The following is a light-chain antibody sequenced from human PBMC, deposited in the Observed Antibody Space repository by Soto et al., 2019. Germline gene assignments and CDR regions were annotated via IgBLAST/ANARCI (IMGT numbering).Light chain of an antibody. CDR1: HRVNTY. CDR2: DAS. Sequence: EILMTQSPATLSVSPGERATLSCRASHRVNTYLAWYQQRPGQAPRLLIYDASTRATGIPARFSGSGSGTEFTLTISSLEPEDFAVYYCQQRSNWPLTFGGGTKVDIK. J-gene: IGKJ4*01. V-gene: IGKV3-11*01. CDR3: QQRSNWPLT.